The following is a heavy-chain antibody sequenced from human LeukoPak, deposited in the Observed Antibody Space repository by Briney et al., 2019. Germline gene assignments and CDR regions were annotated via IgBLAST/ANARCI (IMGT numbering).Heavy chain of an antibody. CDR1: GVTLSSFA. V-gene: IGHV3-23*01. Sequence: GGSLRLSCAASGVTLSSFAMSWARQAPGKGLEWVSGISSSGSGDNTYYADSVKGRFTISRDSSKNTLFLHMNTLRAEDTAVYYCAKDTYSTSPYYFDYWGQGTLVTVSS. CDR3: AKDTYSTSPYYFDY. J-gene: IGHJ4*02. CDR2: ISSSGSGDNT. D-gene: IGHD1-26*01.